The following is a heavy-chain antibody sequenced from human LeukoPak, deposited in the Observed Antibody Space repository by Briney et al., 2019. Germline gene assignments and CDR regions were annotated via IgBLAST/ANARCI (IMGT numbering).Heavy chain of an antibody. D-gene: IGHD4-23*01. CDR1: GGSFSGYY. J-gene: IGHJ4*02. V-gene: IGHV4-34*01. Sequence: PSETLSLTCAVYGGSFSGYYWSWIRQPPGKGLEWIGEINHSGSTNYNPSLKSRVTISVDTSKNQFSLKLSSVTAADTAVYYCARGLWRRWLNRGQGTLVTVSS. CDR3: ARGLWRRWLN. CDR2: INHSGST.